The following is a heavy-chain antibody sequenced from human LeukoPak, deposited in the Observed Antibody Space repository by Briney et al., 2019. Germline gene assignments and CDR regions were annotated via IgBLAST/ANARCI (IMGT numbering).Heavy chain of an antibody. V-gene: IGHV4-31*03. Sequence: PSQTLSLTCTVSGGSISSGGYYWSWIRQHPGKGLEWIGYIFNSGSTYYNPSLKSRVTISVDTSKNQFFLKLSSVTAADTAVYYCAKMAIVQYFDSWGQGTLVTVSS. D-gene: IGHD2-8*01. CDR1: GGSISSGGYY. CDR2: IFNSGST. J-gene: IGHJ4*02. CDR3: AKMAIVQYFDS.